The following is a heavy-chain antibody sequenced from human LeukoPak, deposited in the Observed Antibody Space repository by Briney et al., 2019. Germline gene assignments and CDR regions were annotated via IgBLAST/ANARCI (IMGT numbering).Heavy chain of an antibody. CDR2: ISGSGGST. V-gene: IGHV3-23*01. Sequence: GGSLSLSCAASGFTFSSYAMSWVRQAPGKGLEWVSAISGSGGSTYYADSVKGRFTTSRDNSKNTLYLQMNSLRAEDTAVYYCATQRDYWFGELLIFDYWGQGTLVTVSS. CDR3: ATQRDYWFGELLIFDY. CDR1: GFTFSSYA. D-gene: IGHD3-10*01. J-gene: IGHJ4*02.